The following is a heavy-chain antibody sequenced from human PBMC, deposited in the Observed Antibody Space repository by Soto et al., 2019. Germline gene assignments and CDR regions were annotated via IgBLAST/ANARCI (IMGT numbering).Heavy chain of an antibody. V-gene: IGHV1-18*01. CDR1: GYTFTSYG. CDR3: ARGLKYSGYDFPPLGGWFDP. CDR2: ISAYNGNT. J-gene: IGHJ5*02. Sequence: QVQLVQSGAEVKKPGASVKVSCKASGYTFTSYGISWVRQAPGQGLECMGWISAYNGNTNYAQKLQGRVTMTTDTSTSTAYMELRSLRSDDTAVYYCARGLKYSGYDFPPLGGWFDPWGQGTLVTVSS. D-gene: IGHD5-12*01.